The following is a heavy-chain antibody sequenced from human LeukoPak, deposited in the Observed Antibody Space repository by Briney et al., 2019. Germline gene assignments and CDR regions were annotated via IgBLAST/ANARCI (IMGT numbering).Heavy chain of an antibody. J-gene: IGHJ4*02. CDR2: IYYSGST. Sequence: SETLSLTCTVSGGSISSYYWSWIRQPPGKGLEWIGYIYYSGSTNYNPSLKSRVTISVDTSKNPFSLKLSSVTAADTAVYYCASHYDSSGYYDYWGQGTLVTVSS. D-gene: IGHD3-22*01. V-gene: IGHV4-59*08. CDR1: GGSISSYY. CDR3: ASHYDSSGYYDY.